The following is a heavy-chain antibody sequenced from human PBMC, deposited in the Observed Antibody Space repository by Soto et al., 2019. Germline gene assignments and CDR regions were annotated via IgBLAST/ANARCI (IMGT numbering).Heavy chain of an antibody. V-gene: IGHV4-39*01. CDR2: IYYSGST. Sequence: SETLSLTCTVSGGSISSYYWGWIRQPPGKGLEWIGSIYYSGSTYYNPSLKSRVTISVDTSKNQFSLKLSSVTAADTAVYYCARNEPYYYGSGSYYKNASDIWGQGTMVTVSS. CDR3: ARNEPYYYGSGSYYKNASDI. D-gene: IGHD3-10*01. CDR1: GGSISSYY. J-gene: IGHJ3*02.